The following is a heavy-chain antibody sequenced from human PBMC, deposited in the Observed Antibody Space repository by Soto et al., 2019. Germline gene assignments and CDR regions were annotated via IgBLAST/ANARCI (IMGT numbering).Heavy chain of an antibody. Sequence: SVKVSCKASGGTFSSYAISWVRQAPGQGLEWMGGIIPIFGTANYAQKFQGRVTITADESTSTAYMELSSLRSEDTAVYYCARSVWFGELNVWHYYYGMDVWGQGTTVTVSS. CDR2: IIPIFGTA. CDR3: ARSVWFGELNVWHYYYGMDV. J-gene: IGHJ6*02. CDR1: GGTFSSYA. V-gene: IGHV1-69*13. D-gene: IGHD3-10*01.